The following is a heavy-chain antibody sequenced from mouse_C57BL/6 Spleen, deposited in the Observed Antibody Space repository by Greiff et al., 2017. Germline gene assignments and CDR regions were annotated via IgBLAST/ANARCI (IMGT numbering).Heavy chain of an antibody. J-gene: IGHJ3*01. CDR2: IYPRDGST. Sequence: VQLQQSGPELVKPGASVKLSCKASGYTFTSYDINWVKQRPGQGLEWIGWIYPRDGSTKYNEKFKGKATLTVDTSSSTAYMELHSLTSEDSAVYFCATNWDVGWFAYWGQGTLVTVSA. CDR1: GYTFTSYD. CDR3: ATNWDVGWFAY. V-gene: IGHV1-85*01. D-gene: IGHD4-1*01.